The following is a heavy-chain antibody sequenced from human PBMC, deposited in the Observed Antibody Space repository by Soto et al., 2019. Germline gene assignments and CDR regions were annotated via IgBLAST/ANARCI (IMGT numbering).Heavy chain of an antibody. CDR3: ASGYSSSWYLGDYYYYGMDV. V-gene: IGHV5-51*01. CDR1: GYSFTSYC. J-gene: IGHJ6*02. Sequence: GESLKISCKGSGYSFTSYCIGWVRQMPGKGLEWMGIIYPGDSDTRYSPSFQGQVTISADKSISTAYLQWSSLKASDTAMYYCASGYSSSWYLGDYYYYGMDVWGQGTTVTVSS. CDR2: IYPGDSDT. D-gene: IGHD6-13*01.